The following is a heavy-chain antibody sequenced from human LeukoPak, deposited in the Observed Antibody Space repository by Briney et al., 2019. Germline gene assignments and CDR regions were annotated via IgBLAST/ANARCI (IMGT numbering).Heavy chain of an antibody. D-gene: IGHD4-17*01. V-gene: IGHV1-69*05. CDR3: AREINDYGEG. Sequence: SVKVSCKASGGTFSSYAISWVRQAPGQGLEWMGRIIPIFGTANYAQKFQGRVTITTDESTSTAYMELSSLRSGDTAVYSCAREINDYGEGWGQGTLVTVSS. CDR1: GGTFSSYA. J-gene: IGHJ4*02. CDR2: IIPIFGTA.